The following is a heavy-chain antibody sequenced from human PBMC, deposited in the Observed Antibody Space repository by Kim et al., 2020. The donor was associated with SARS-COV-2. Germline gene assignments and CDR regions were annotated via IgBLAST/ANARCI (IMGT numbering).Heavy chain of an antibody. CDR3: AKAGYCGSNCYSEIHYYAMAV. Sequence: GGSLRLSCAASGFSFNDYAMSWVRQAPGKGLEWVAVISGSGGGTKYSDSVKGRFTISRDNSKNTLTLQMNSLTAQDTAVYYCAKAGYCGSNCYSEIHYYAMAVWGPGTAVTVSS. V-gene: IGHV3-23*01. CDR1: GFSFNDYA. CDR2: ISGSGGGT. J-gene: IGHJ6*02. D-gene: IGHD2-21*01.